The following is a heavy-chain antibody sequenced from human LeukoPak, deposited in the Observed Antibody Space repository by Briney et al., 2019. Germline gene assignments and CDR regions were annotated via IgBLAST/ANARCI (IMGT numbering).Heavy chain of an antibody. CDR2: ISAYNGNR. CDR3: ARDIYYYGSGSFSWDWFDP. CDR1: GYTFTSYG. V-gene: IGHV1-18*01. D-gene: IGHD3-10*01. Sequence: ASVKVSCKASGYTFTSYGISWVRQAPGQGLEWMGWISAYNGNRNYAQKFQGRVTMTTDTSTSTAYMELRSLRSDDTAVYYCARDIYYYGSGSFSWDWFDPWGQGTLVTVSS. J-gene: IGHJ5*02.